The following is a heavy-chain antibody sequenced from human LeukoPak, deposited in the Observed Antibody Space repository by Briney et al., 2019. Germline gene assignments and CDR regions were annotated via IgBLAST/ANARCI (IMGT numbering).Heavy chain of an antibody. CDR2: INYSGST. CDR3: ARGHRIAAAGTRGIAFRYYGMDV. Sequence: SETLSLTCTVSGGSISSYYWSWIRQPPGKGLEWIGNINYSGSTNYNPSLKSRVTMSVDTSRNQFSLKLSSVTAADTAVYYCARGHRIAAAGTRGIAFRYYGMDVWGQGTTVTVSS. D-gene: IGHD6-13*01. CDR1: GGSISSYY. J-gene: IGHJ6*02. V-gene: IGHV4-59*12.